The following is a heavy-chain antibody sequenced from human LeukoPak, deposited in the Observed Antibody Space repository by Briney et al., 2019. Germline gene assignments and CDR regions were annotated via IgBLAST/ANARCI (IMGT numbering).Heavy chain of an antibody. Sequence: SETLSLTCAVSGGSISSSNWWSWVRQPPGKGLEWIGEIYHSGGTNYSPSLKSRVTISVDKSKNQLSLNLSSVTAADTAVYYCARGITLIRGVISFDYWGQGTLVTVSS. CDR1: GGSISSSNW. D-gene: IGHD3-10*01. CDR3: ARGITLIRGVISFDY. CDR2: IYHSGGT. V-gene: IGHV4-4*02. J-gene: IGHJ4*02.